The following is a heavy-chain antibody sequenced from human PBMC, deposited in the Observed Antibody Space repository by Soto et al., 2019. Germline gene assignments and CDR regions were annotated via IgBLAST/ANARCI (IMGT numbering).Heavy chain of an antibody. CDR2: IIPIFGTV. V-gene: IGHV1-69*12. Sequence: QVQLVQSGAEVKKPGSSVKVSCKASGGTFSNYPISWVRQAPGQGLEWMGGIIPIFGTVNYAQKFQGRVTITADESPSTAYMGLSSLRSEDTAVYYCARGNHRWLQWWYFDLWGRGTLVTVSS. J-gene: IGHJ2*01. CDR1: GGTFSNYP. D-gene: IGHD5-12*01. CDR3: ARGNHRWLQWWYFDL.